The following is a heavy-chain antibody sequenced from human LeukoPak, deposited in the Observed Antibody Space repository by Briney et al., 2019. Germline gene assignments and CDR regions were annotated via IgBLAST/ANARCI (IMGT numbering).Heavy chain of an antibody. CDR3: ARGSPDYYYQFLDV. Sequence: GESLKISCKGSGYNFPNYWIAWVRRMPGEGLEWMGVIYPADSHTAYSPSFQGQVTLSVDKSISTAYLQWSSLKASDAAMYYCARGSPDYYYQFLDVWGKGTTVTVSS. CDR2: IYPADSHT. CDR1: GYNFPNYW. J-gene: IGHJ6*03. V-gene: IGHV5-51*01.